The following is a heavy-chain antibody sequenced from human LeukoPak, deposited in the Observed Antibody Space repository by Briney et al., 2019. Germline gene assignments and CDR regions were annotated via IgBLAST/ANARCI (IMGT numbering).Heavy chain of an antibody. J-gene: IGHJ4*02. CDR1: GFSFSAHL. CDR2: INGDATAT. V-gene: IGHV3-74*01. CDR3: ARDKWWGASDH. Sequence: GGSLRLSCAASGFSFSAHLMHWVRQAPGKGLMWVAQINGDATATNYAGSVKGRFTISRDNAKNTVHLQMSALTAEDTAVYYCARDKWWGASDHWGQGSLVTVSS. D-gene: IGHD2-8*01.